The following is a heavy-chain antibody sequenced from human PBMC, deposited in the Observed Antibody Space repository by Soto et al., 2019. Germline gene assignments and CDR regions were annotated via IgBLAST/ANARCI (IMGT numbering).Heavy chain of an antibody. D-gene: IGHD3-3*01. V-gene: IGHV4-30-4*01. Sequence: SETLSLTCTVSGGSISSGDYYWSWIRQPPGKGLEWIGYIYYSGSTYYNPSLKSRVTISVDTSKNQFSLKLSSVTAADTAVYYCARDTSGINWFDPWGQGTLVTVSS. CDR2: IYYSGST. J-gene: IGHJ5*02. CDR3: ARDTSGINWFDP. CDR1: GGSISSGDYY.